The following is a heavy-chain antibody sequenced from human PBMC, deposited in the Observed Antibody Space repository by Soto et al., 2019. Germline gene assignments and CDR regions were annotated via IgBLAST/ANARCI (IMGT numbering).Heavy chain of an antibody. V-gene: IGHV4-39*01. D-gene: IGHD4-4*01. CDR1: GDSISSGPYY. Sequence: SETLSLTCTVSGDSISSGPYYWGWIRQPPGKGLEWIGSFYYTGNTYYNPSLKSRVTISVGASKSQFSLKLSSVTAADTAIYYCARHKTSGGGDYSFENWGQGTLVTVSS. J-gene: IGHJ4*02. CDR3: ARHKTSGGGDYSFEN. CDR2: FYYTGNT.